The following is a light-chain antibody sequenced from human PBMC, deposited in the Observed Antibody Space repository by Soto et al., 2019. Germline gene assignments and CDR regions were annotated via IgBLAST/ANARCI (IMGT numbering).Light chain of an antibody. J-gene: IGKJ1*01. CDR3: HQRQSWPRT. V-gene: IGKV3-11*01. CDR2: LTS. Sequence: EIVLTQSPATLSSFPGDRVTLSCRASQAVNTRLAWYQHKPGQAPRLLIYLTSNSAAGIPARFSGSGSETDFTLTISDVEPEDFAVYYCHQRQSWPRTFGQGTKVDIK. CDR1: QAVNTR.